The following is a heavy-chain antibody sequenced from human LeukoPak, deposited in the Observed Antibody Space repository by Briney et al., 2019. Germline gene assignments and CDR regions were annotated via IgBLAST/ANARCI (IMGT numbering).Heavy chain of an antibody. D-gene: IGHD1-26*01. CDR2: IYTSGST. CDR1: GGSISSATYY. J-gene: IGHJ4*02. CDR3: ARSATGSGSYYGLDY. V-gene: IGHV4-61*02. Sequence: SETLSLTCTVSGGSISSATYYWNWIRQPAGKGLEWIGRIYTSGSTNYNPSLKSRVTISVDTSKNQFSLKLSSVTAADTAVYYCARSATGSGSYYGLDYWGQGTLVTVSS.